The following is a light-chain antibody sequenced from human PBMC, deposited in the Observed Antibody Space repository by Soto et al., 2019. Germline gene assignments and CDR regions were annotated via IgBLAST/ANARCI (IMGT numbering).Light chain of an antibody. J-gene: IGKJ4*01. CDR2: VES. Sequence: DVQVTQSPSSLSASVGDRVTITCRASQNINNYLNWYQQKPGKAPKLLISVESNLQSGVPSRFSGRGSGTEFTLTISSLQPEDFATYYCHQYGHSPVTFGGGTKVEIK. V-gene: IGKV1-39*01. CDR1: QNINNY. CDR3: HQYGHSPVT.